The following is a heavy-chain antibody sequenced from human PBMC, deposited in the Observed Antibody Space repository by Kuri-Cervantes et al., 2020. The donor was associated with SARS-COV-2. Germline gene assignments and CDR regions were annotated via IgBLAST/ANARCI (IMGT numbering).Heavy chain of an antibody. D-gene: IGHD6-13*01. V-gene: IGHV1-24*01. CDR1: GYTFTELS. CDR2: FDPEDGET. CDR3: ATTPLAAAGMYYYYYYMDV. Sequence: ASVKVSCKASGYTFTELSMHWVRQAPGKGLEWMGGFDPEDGETIYAQKFQGRVTMTEDTSTDTAYMELSSLRSEDTAVYYCATTPLAAAGMYYYYYYMDVWGKGTTVTVSS. J-gene: IGHJ6*03.